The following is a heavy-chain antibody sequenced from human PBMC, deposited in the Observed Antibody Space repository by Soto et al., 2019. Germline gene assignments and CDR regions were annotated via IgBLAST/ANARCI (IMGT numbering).Heavy chain of an antibody. V-gene: IGHV3-11*05. CDR1: GFTFSDYY. CDR3: ARDSEWLVNAYFDY. Sequence: GGSLRLSCAASGFTFSDYYMSWIRQAPGKGLEWVSYISSSSSYTNYADSVKGRFTISRDNAKNSLYLQMNSLRAEDTAVYYCARDSEWLVNAYFDYWGQGTLVTVSS. J-gene: IGHJ4*02. CDR2: ISSSSSYT. D-gene: IGHD6-19*01.